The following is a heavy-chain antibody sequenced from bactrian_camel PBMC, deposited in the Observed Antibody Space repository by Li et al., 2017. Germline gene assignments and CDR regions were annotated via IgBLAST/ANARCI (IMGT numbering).Heavy chain of an antibody. D-gene: IGHD4*01. J-gene: IGHJ4*01. CDR1: GYTYRADC. Sequence: HVQLVESGGGSVQAGGSLRLSCAISGYTYRADCMGWSRQAPGKEREGVAVIDSHGNAVYADSVKGRFTISQDYANKTVYLQMNSLQPNDSGVYYCAADLRNRCSYYVGQPTRYPDQGQRTEVTVS. CDR2: IDSHGNA. V-gene: IGHV3S53*01.